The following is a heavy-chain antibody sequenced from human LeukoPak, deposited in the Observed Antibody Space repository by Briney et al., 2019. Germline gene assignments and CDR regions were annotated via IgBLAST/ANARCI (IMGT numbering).Heavy chain of an antibody. V-gene: IGHV4-39*07. Sequence: SETLSLTCTVSGGSISSSSYYWGWIRQPPGKGLEWIGSIYYSGSTYYNPSLKSRVTISVDTSKNQFSLKLSSVTAADTAVYYCAREYSSSELPRPFDIWGQGTMVTVSS. CDR3: AREYSSSELPRPFDI. D-gene: IGHD6-13*01. J-gene: IGHJ3*02. CDR2: IYYSGST. CDR1: GGSISSSSYY.